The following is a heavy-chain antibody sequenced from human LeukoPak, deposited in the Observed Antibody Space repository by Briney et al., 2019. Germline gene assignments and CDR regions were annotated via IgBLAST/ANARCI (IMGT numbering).Heavy chain of an antibody. CDR1: GGSFSGYY. D-gene: IGHD3-10*01. Sequence: SETLSLTCAVYGGSFSGYYWSWIRQPPGKGLEWIGEINHSGSTNYNPSLESRVTISVDTSKNQFSLKLSSVTAADTAVYYCARAALRWFGDPGLDYWGQGTLVTVSS. V-gene: IGHV4-34*01. CDR3: ARAALRWFGDPGLDY. CDR2: INHSGST. J-gene: IGHJ4*02.